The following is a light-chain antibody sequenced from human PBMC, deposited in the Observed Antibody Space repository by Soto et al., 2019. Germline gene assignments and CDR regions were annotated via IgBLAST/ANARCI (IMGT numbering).Light chain of an antibody. V-gene: IGLV2-14*03. CDR3: SSCTMSSILDVV. Sequence: QSALTQPASVSGSPGQSITISCTGTSSDIGSYNYVSWYQHHPGKAPKLMIYDVSARPSGVSNRFSGSKSGNTASLTISGLQAEDEADYYCSSCTMSSILDVVFGGGTKLTVL. J-gene: IGLJ2*01. CDR2: DVS. CDR1: SSDIGSYNY.